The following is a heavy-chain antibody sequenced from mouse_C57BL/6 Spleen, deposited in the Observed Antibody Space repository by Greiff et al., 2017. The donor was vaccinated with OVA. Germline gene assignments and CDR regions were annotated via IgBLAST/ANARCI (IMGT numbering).Heavy chain of an antibody. Sequence: VQLQQPGAELVKPGASVKMSCKASGYTFTSYWITWVKQRPGQGLEWIGDIYPGSGSTNYHEKFKSKATLTVDTSSSTAYMQLSSLTSEDSAVYYCARSYYGSSPPDYWGQGTTLTVSS. CDR1: GYTFTSYW. CDR3: ARSYYGSSPPDY. V-gene: IGHV1-55*01. J-gene: IGHJ2*01. D-gene: IGHD1-1*01. CDR2: IYPGSGST.